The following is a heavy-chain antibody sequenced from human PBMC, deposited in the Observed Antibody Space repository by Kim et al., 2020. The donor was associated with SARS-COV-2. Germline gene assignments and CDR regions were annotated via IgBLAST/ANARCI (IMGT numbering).Heavy chain of an antibody. CDR2: IDPSDSYT. CDR1: GYSFTSYW. Sequence: GESLKISCKGSGYSFTSYWISWVRQMPGKGLEWMGRIDPSDSYTNYSPSFQGHVTISADKSISTAYLQWSSLKASDTAMYYCARLSYYDFWSGYYYGMDVWGQGTTVTVSS. CDR3: ARLSYYDFWSGYYYGMDV. J-gene: IGHJ6*02. D-gene: IGHD3-3*01. V-gene: IGHV5-10-1*01.